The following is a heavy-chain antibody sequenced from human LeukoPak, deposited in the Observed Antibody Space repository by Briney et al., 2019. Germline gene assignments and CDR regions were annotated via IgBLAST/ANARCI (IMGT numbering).Heavy chain of an antibody. CDR1: GGSISSSSYY. D-gene: IGHD6-13*01. Sequence: SETLSLTCTVSGGSISSSSYYWGWIRQPPGKGLEWIGSIYYSGSTYYNPSLKSRVTISVDTSKNQFSLELSSVTAADTALYYCASCSSWRELSFDPWGQGTLVTVSS. V-gene: IGHV4-39*07. CDR3: ASCSSWRELSFDP. J-gene: IGHJ5*02. CDR2: IYYSGST.